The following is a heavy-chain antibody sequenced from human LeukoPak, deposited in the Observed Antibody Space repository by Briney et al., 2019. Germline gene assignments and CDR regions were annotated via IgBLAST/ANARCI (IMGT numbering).Heavy chain of an antibody. Sequence: GGSLRLSCAASGFTFSSYSMNWVRQAPGKGLEWVSSISSSSSYIYYADSVKGRFTISRDNSKNTLYLQMNSLRAEDTAVYYCASERWAPIAAADDARGDYWGQGTLVTVSS. CDR1: GFTFSSYS. V-gene: IGHV3-21*01. J-gene: IGHJ4*02. D-gene: IGHD6-13*01. CDR2: ISSSSSYI. CDR3: ASERWAPIAAADDARGDY.